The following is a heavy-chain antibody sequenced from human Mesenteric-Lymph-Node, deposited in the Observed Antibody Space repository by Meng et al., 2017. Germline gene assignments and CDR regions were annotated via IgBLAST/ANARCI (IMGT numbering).Heavy chain of an antibody. V-gene: IGHV4-61*02. J-gene: IGHJ3*02. CDR1: GGSISSGSYY. D-gene: IGHD3-22*01. CDR2: IYTSGST. Sequence: SETLSLTCTVSGGSISSGSYYWSWIRQPAGKGLEWIGRIYTSGSTNYNPSLKSRVTISVDTSKNQFSLKLSSVTAADTAVYYCARDSRDSSGYRTWAFDIWGQGKMVTVSS. CDR3: ARDSRDSSGYRTWAFDI.